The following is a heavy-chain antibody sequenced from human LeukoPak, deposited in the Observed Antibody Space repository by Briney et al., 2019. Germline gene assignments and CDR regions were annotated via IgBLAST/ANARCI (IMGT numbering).Heavy chain of an antibody. Sequence: PGGSLRLSCAASGFIVSSSHMSWVRQAPGKGLEWVSYISSSGSTLYYADSVKGRFTISRDNAKNSLYLQMNSLRAEDTAVYYCAGTDFGQMKYYYYMDVWGKGTTVTVSS. V-gene: IGHV3-48*03. CDR1: GFIVSSSH. D-gene: IGHD3-3*01. CDR3: AGTDFGQMKYYYYMDV. CDR2: ISSSGSTL. J-gene: IGHJ6*03.